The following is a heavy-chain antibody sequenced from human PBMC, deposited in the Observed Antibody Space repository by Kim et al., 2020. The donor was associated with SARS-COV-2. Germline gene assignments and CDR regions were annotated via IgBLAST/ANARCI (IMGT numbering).Heavy chain of an antibody. D-gene: IGHD1-26*01. J-gene: IGHJ4*02. V-gene: IGHV3-74*01. CDR1: GFTFSSYW. Sequence: PGGSLRLSCAASGFTFSSYWMHWVRQAPGRGLVWVSQINTDGSGTTYADSVKGRFTISRDNAKNTLYLQMNSLSAEDTAVYYCARIGSSPPFDWGQGTLV. CDR2: INTDGSGT. CDR3: ARIGSSPPFD.